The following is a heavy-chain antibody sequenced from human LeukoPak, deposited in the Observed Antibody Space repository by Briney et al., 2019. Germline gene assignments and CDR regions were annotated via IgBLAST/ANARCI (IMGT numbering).Heavy chain of an antibody. Sequence: SETLSLTCTVSGGSISCGGYYWSWIRQHPGKGLEWIGYIYYSGSTYYNPSLKSRVTISVDTSKNQFSLKLSSVTAADTAVYYCARYSYGYDWFDPWGQGTLVTVSS. J-gene: IGHJ5*02. CDR2: IYYSGST. CDR3: ARYSYGYDWFDP. V-gene: IGHV4-31*03. D-gene: IGHD5-18*01. CDR1: GGSISCGGYY.